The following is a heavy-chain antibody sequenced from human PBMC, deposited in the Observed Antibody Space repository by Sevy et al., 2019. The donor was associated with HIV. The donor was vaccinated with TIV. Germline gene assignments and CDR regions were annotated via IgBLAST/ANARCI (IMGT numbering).Heavy chain of an antibody. V-gene: IGHV3-48*01. J-gene: IGHJ4*02. CDR3: ARGPSFLVVSDAPVDY. CDR2: NNSRSSTI. CDR1: GFTFSTNS. D-gene: IGHD2-8*02. Sequence: GGSLRLSCVASGFTFSTNSMNWVRQAPGKGLEWVSYNNSRSSTIHYADSVKGRFTIFRDNAQNSLYLQMNSLRGEDTAVYYCARGPSFLVVSDAPVDYWGQGTLVTVSS.